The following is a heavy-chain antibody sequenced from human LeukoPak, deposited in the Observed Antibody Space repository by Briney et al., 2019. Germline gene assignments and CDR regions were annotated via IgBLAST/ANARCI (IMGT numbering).Heavy chain of an antibody. CDR3: ATSTGYSSARFDY. CDR2: INLGGST. Sequence: SETLSLTCAIYGGSFDGYSWSWIRQSPGKGLEWIGEINLGGSTNYNPSLKSRVTISGDTSKNQLSLKLSSVTAADTAVYYCATSTGYSSARFDYWGQGTLVTVSS. CDR1: GGSFDGYS. V-gene: IGHV4-34*01. J-gene: IGHJ4*02. D-gene: IGHD6-19*01.